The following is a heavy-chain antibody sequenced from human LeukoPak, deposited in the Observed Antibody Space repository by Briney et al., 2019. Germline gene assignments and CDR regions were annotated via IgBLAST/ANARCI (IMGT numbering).Heavy chain of an antibody. V-gene: IGHV5-51*01. D-gene: IGHD3-10*01. CDR3: ARHRSLDY. CDR1: GYSFISYY. CDR2: IYPGDSVT. J-gene: IGHJ4*02. Sequence: RASLKISCKTSGYSFISYYIGWVRQMPGKGLEWMGIIYPGDSVTRYGPSFQGQVTFSVDKSISTAYLQWSSLKASDTAMYYCARHRSLDYWGQGTLVTVSS.